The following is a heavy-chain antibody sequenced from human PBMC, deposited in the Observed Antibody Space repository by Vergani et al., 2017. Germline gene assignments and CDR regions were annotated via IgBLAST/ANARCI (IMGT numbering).Heavy chain of an antibody. CDR2: IYYSGST. CDR3: ARVGVVRGVSYYYYYYGMDV. CDR1: GGSISSGDYY. D-gene: IGHD3-10*01. Sequence: QVQLQESGPGLVKPSQTLSLTCTVSGGSISSGDYYWSWIRQPPGKGLEWIGYIYYSGSTYYNPSLKSRVTISVDTSKNQFSLKLSSVTAADTAVYYYARVGVVRGVSYYYYYYGMDVWGQGTTITVSS. V-gene: IGHV4-30-4*08. J-gene: IGHJ6*02.